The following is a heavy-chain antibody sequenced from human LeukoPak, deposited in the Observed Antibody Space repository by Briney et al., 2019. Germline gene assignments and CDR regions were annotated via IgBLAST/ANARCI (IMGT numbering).Heavy chain of an antibody. CDR3: ARASYYDDSSGYPGYYFDY. V-gene: IGHV1-2*02. CDR1: GYTFTDYY. Sequence: ASVKVSCKASGYTFTDYYMHWVRQAPGQGLEWMGWINPNSGGTNYAQKFQGRVTMTRDTSISTAYMELSRLRSDDTAVYYCARASYYDDSSGYPGYYFDYWGQGTLVTVSS. CDR2: INPNSGGT. J-gene: IGHJ4*02. D-gene: IGHD3-22*01.